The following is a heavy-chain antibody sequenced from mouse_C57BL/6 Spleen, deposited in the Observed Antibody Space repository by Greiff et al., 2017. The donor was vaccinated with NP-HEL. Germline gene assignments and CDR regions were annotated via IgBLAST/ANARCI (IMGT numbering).Heavy chain of an antibody. Sequence: VQLQQSGAELVRPGSSVKLSCKASGYTFTSYWMDWVKQRPGQGLEWIGNIYPSDSGTHYNQKFKDKATLTVDKSSSTAYMQLSSLTSEDSAVYYCARSDYDEGAGFAYWGQGTLVTVSA. CDR3: ARSDYDEGAGFAY. J-gene: IGHJ3*01. CDR2: IYPSDSGT. CDR1: GYTFTSYW. D-gene: IGHD2-4*01. V-gene: IGHV1-61*01.